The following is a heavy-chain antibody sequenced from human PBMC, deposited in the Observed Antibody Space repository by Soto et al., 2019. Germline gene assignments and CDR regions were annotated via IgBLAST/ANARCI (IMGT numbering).Heavy chain of an antibody. CDR2: ISWNSGSI. V-gene: IGHV3-9*01. D-gene: IGHD3-10*01. CDR1: GFTFDDYA. Sequence: PGGSLRLSCAASGFTFDDYAMHWVRQAPGKGLEWVSGISWNSGSIGYADSVKGRFTISRDNAKNSLYLQMNSLRAEDTALYYCAKDTTGGSCYSSDYYYYGMDVWGQGTTVTVSS. CDR3: AKDTTGGSCYSSDYYYYGMDV. J-gene: IGHJ6*02.